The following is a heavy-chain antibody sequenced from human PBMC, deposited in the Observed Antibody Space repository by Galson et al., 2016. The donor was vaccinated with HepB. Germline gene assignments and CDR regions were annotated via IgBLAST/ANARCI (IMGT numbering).Heavy chain of an antibody. D-gene: IGHD6-13*01. V-gene: IGHV5-51*01. CDR3: ARGASGTWYLNWFDP. J-gene: IGHJ5*02. CDR2: IYPGDSDT. CDR1: GHTFNDYW. Sequence: QSGAEVKKPGESLEISCKGSGHTFNDYWIAWVRQVPGKGPEWMGVIYPGDSDTRYSPSFQGQVTISADKSINTAYLQWSSLKTSDTAMYYCARGASGTWYLNWFDPWGQGTQVTVSS.